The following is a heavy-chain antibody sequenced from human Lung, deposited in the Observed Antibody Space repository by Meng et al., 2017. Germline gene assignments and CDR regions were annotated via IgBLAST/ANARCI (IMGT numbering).Heavy chain of an antibody. V-gene: IGHV3-74*01. D-gene: IGHD4-17*01. J-gene: IGHJ4*02. CDR2: ITGDGSST. CDR3: ARGGVTTDD. CDR1: GFTFSTHW. Sequence: EGSLVGAGGGLVQPGGSLRLSCAASGFTFSTHWMHWVRQAPGKGLEWVSRITGDGSSTIYADSVQGRFTMSRDNAKNTLSLQMNSLRAEDTAVYYCARGGVTTDDWGQGTLVTVSS.